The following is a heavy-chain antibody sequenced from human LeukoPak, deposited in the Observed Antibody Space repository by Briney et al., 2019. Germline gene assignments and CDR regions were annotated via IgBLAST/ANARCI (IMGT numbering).Heavy chain of an antibody. CDR2: IIPIFGTA. Sequence: GASVKVSCKASGGTFSSYAISWVRQAPGQGLEWMGGIIPIFGTANYAQKFQGRVTITADESTSTAYMELSSLRSEDTAVYYCARGRREISGYDARGYYDSSGHHLVWFDPWGQGTLVTVSS. CDR1: GGTFSSYA. D-gene: IGHD3-22*01. J-gene: IGHJ5*02. CDR3: ARGRREISGYDARGYYDSSGHHLVWFDP. V-gene: IGHV1-69*13.